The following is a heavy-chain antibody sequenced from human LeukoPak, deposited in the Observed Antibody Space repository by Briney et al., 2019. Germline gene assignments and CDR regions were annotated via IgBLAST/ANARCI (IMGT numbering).Heavy chain of an antibody. CDR1: GFTFSSYA. CDR2: ISGSGGST. V-gene: IGHV3-23*01. Sequence: GSLRLSCAASGFTFSSYAMSWVRQAPGKGLEWVSAISGSGGSTCYADSVKGRFTISRDNSKNTLYLQMNSLRAEDTAVYYCAKGRTSYDFWSGPYLDYWGQGTLVTVSS. D-gene: IGHD3-3*01. J-gene: IGHJ4*02. CDR3: AKGRTSYDFWSGPYLDY.